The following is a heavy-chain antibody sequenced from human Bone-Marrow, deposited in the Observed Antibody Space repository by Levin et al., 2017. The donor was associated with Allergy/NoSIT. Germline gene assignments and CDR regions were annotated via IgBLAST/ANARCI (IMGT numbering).Heavy chain of an antibody. CDR2: INPSTGAT. CDR1: GYTFTGYY. D-gene: IGHD4-11*01. CDR3: ARDSNVASAQRNCFDF. J-gene: IGHJ4*02. Sequence: GASVKVSCKASGYTFTGYYMHWVRQAPGQGLEWMGRINPSTGATNYAQKFQGRVTVTRDTSISTAYLELSSLRSDDTAVYYCARDSNVASAQRNCFDFWGQGTPVTVSS. V-gene: IGHV1-2*06.